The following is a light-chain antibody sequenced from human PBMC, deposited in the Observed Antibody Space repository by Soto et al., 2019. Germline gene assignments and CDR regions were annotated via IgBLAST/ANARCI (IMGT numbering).Light chain of an antibody. CDR2: GAS. V-gene: IGKV3-15*01. CDR3: QQYHIWWT. Sequence: EILMTQSPATLSVSPGEKATISCRASQSVSSHLAWYHQKRGQAPRLLISGASTRASGIPARFSGSGSGTEFSLTISSLQSEDFAVYYCQQYHIWWTFGQGTKV. J-gene: IGKJ1*01. CDR1: QSVSSH.